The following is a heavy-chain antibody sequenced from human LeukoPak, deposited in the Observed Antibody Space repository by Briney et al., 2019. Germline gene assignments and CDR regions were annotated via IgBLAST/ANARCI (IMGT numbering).Heavy chain of an antibody. J-gene: IGHJ3*02. Sequence: ASVKVSCKASGYTFTSSYGISWVRQAPGQGLEWMGWISGDNGNTNYAQKFQGRVTITTDTSTSTTYMELSSLRSEGTAVYYCARVGSGWYHRAFDIWGQGTKVTVSS. CDR2: ISGDNGNT. D-gene: IGHD6-19*01. V-gene: IGHV1-18*01. CDR3: ARVGSGWYHRAFDI. CDR1: GYTFTSSYG.